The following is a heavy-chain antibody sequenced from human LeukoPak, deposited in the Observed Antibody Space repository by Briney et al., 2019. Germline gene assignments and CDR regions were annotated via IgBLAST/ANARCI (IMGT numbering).Heavy chain of an antibody. V-gene: IGHV3-48*01. CDR1: GFTFSSYS. CDR3: ARVQDTPMVLASYFDY. Sequence: GSLSLSFAASGFTFSSYSMNWVRPAPGKGLEWVSYISSSSSTIYYADSVKGRFTISRDNAKNSLYLQMNSLRAEDTAVYYCARVQDTPMVLASYFDYWGQGTLVTVSS. CDR2: ISSSSSTI. D-gene: IGHD5-18*01. J-gene: IGHJ4*02.